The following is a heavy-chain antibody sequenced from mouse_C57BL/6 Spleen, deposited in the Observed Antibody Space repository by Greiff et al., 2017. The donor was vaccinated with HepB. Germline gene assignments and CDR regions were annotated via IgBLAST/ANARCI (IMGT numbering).Heavy chain of an antibody. CDR1: GYSITSGYY. D-gene: IGHD2-4*01. Sequence: EVKLMESGPGLVKPSQSLSLTCSVTGYSITSGYYWNWIRQFPGNKLEWMGYISYDGSNNYNPSLKNRISITRDTSKNQFFLKLNSVTTEDTATYYCAREGGLRLFDYWGQGTTLTVSS. V-gene: IGHV3-6*01. J-gene: IGHJ2*01. CDR2: ISYDGSN. CDR3: AREGGLRLFDY.